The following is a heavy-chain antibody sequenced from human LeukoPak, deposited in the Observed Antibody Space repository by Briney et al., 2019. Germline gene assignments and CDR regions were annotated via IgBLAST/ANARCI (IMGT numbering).Heavy chain of an antibody. CDR2: IKHSGST. CDR1: GGTFSGYY. V-gene: IGHV4-34*01. CDR3: ARRTDDYNYLDY. J-gene: IGHJ4*02. D-gene: IGHD5-24*01. Sequence: SETLSLTCAVYGGTFSGYYWSWIRQPPGKGLEWIGEIKHSGSTNYNPSLKSRVTISVDTSKNQFSLQLNSVTPEDTAVYYCARRTDDYNYLDYWGQGTLVTVSS.